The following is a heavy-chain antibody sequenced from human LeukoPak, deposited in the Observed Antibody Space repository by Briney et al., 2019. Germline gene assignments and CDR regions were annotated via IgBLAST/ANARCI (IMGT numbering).Heavy chain of an antibody. J-gene: IGHJ4*02. D-gene: IGHD1-26*01. CDR2: IKSNADGGTT. V-gene: IGHV3-15*01. CDR3: TTEHTLGKVGAIDY. Sequence: GGSLRLSCAASGFTFSNAWMSWVRQAPGQGLEWIGRIKSNADGGTTDYGEPMKDRFSISRDDSKNTLYLQMNSLKTEDTAVYYCTTEHTLGKVGAIDYWGQGTLVTVSS. CDR1: GFTFSNAW.